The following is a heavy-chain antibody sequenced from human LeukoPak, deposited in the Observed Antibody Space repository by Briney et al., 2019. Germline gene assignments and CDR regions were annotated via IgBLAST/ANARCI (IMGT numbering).Heavy chain of an antibody. CDR3: ATVTALHGGAFDI. J-gene: IGHJ3*02. CDR2: FDPEDGET. CDR1: GYTLTELS. D-gene: IGHD2-21*02. V-gene: IGHV1-24*01. Sequence: ASVKVSCKVSGYTLTELSMHWVRQAPGKGLEWMGGFDPEDGETIYAQKFQGRVTMTEDTSTDTAYMELSSLRSEDTAMYYCATVTALHGGAFDIWGQGTMVTVSS.